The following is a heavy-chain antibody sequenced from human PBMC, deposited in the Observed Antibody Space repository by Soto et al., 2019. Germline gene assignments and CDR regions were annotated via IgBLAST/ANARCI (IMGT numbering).Heavy chain of an antibody. CDR3: ARGYYYGSGRPTPGGMDV. Sequence: QVHLVQSGAEVKKPGASVKVSCKASGYTFTNYDINWVRQAPGQGLEWMGWISTYTGNTNYAQKHQGRVTMTTGTSTRTAYMELRSLRSDDTAVYYWARGYYYGSGRPTPGGMDVWGQGTTITVSS. J-gene: IGHJ6*02. V-gene: IGHV1-18*01. D-gene: IGHD3-10*01. CDR1: GYTFTNYD. CDR2: ISTYTGNT.